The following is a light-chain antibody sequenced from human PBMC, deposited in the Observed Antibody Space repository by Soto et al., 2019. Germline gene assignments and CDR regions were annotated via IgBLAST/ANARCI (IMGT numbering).Light chain of an antibody. CDR2: GNT. J-gene: IGLJ2*01. V-gene: IGLV1-40*01. CDR3: QSYDSSLSGGI. Sequence: QSVLTQPPSVSGAPGQRVTISCTGSSSNIGAHYDVHWYQQLPGTAPKLLIYGNTNRPSGVPDRFSGSKSGTSASLAITGLQAEDEADYYCQSYDSSLSGGIFGGGTMLTVL. CDR1: SSNIGAHYD.